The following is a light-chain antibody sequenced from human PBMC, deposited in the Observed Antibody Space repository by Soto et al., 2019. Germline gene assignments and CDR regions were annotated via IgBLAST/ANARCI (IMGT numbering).Light chain of an antibody. CDR2: DVS. CDR3: SSYSGSSFLV. CDR1: TSDVGGYNY. J-gene: IGLJ2*01. Sequence: QSALTQPASVSGSPGQSITISCTGTTSDVGGYNYVSWYQQHPGKAPKLMIYDVSNWPSGIPSRFSGSKSGNTSSLTISGLEAEDEDDYYCSSYSGSSFLVFGGGTKVTVL. V-gene: IGLV2-14*01.